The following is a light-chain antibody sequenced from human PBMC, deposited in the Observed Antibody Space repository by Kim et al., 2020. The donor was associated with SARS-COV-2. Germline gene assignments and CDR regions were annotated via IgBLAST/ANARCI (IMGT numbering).Light chain of an antibody. CDR3: QTWGTNWV. CDR2: LNSDGSH. Sequence: QPVLTQSPSASASLGASVKLTCTLSSGLSSYAIAWHQQQPEKGPRYLMKLNSDGSHSKGDGIPDRFSGSSSGAERYLTISSLQSEDEADYYCQTWGTNWVFGGGTKVTVL. CDR1: SGLSSYA. J-gene: IGLJ3*02. V-gene: IGLV4-69*01.